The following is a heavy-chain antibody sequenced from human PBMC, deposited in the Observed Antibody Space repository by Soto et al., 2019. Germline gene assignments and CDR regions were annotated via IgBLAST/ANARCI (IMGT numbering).Heavy chain of an antibody. V-gene: IGHV3-23*01. CDR2: ISNSGGNI. CDR1: GFTFSTYA. CDR3: ARPRGFGVFEAYDM. J-gene: IGHJ3*02. Sequence: GGSLRLSCAASGFTFSTYAMGWVRQAPGKGLEWVSAISNSGGNISYADSVQGRFTISRDNSLNTLFLQMHTLRIEDTAAYYCARPRGFGVFEAYDMWGQGTMVTVSS. D-gene: IGHD3-10*01.